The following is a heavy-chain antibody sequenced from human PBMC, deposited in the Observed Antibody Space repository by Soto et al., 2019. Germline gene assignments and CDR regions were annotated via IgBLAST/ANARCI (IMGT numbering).Heavy chain of an antibody. CDR3: AKTCRYGSDDSPRL. V-gene: IGHV3-23*01. D-gene: IGHD2-15*01. CDR1: RFTFSSYA. CDR2: ISTSGAIT. Sequence: VQLLESGGGLVQPGGSLRLSCTASRFTFSSYALSWVRQAPGKGLEWVSAISTSGAITYYAESVMGRFTISRDDSKNTLHLQMNSLRSEDTAVYYCAKTCRYGSDDSPRLWGQGTLVTVS. J-gene: IGHJ4*02.